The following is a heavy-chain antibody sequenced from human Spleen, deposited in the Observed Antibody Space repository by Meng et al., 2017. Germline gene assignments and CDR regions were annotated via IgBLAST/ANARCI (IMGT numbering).Heavy chain of an antibody. D-gene: IGHD3-10*01. J-gene: IGHJ4*02. CDR3: ARDLDGDTYYYGSGLD. CDR2: IWYDGSNK. V-gene: IGHV3-33*01. CDR1: GFTFSRHG. Sequence: LSLTCAASGFTFSRHGMHWVRQAPGKGLEWVAVIWYDGSNKYYVDSVKGRFAISRDNSKNTLYLQMNSLRAEDTAVYYCARDLDGDTYYYGSGLDWGQGTLVTVSS.